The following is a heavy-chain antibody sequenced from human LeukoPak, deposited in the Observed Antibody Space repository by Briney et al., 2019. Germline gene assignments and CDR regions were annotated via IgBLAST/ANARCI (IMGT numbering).Heavy chain of an antibody. CDR3: ARSKAHLSTSWYGNWFDP. CDR2: IYHSGDT. CDR1: GYSVSSGYY. D-gene: IGHD2-2*01. J-gene: IGHJ5*02. V-gene: IGHV4-38-2*02. Sequence: PSETLSLTCTVSGYSVSSGYYWGWIRQPPGKGLEWIASIYHSGDTYYNPSLKSRVTISVDTSKNQLSLKLSSVTAADTAVYYCARSKAHLSTSWYGNWFDPWGQGTLVTVSS.